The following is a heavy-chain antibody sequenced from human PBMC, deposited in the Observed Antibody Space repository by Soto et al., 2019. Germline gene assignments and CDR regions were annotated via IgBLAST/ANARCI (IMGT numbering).Heavy chain of an antibody. Sequence: QVQLQESGPGLVKPSQTLSLTCTVSGGSISSGGYYWSWIRQHPGKGLEWIGYIYYSGSTYYNPSLKSRVTISVDTSKNQFSLKLSSVTAADTAVYYCARTKDETVTTFPYYFDYWGQGTLVTVSS. CDR3: ARTKDETVTTFPYYFDY. D-gene: IGHD4-17*01. CDR1: GGSISSGGYY. V-gene: IGHV4-31*03. CDR2: IYYSGST. J-gene: IGHJ4*02.